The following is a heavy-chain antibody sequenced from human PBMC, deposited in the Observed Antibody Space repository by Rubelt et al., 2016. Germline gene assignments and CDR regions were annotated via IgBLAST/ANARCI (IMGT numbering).Heavy chain of an antibody. CDR1: GYTFTSYG. CDR3: ARGGDRSDAFDI. CDR2: ISAYNGNT. D-gene: IGHD3-16*01. Sequence: QVQLVQSGAEVKKPGASVKVSCKASGYTFTSYGISWVRQAPGQGLEWMGWISAYNGNTNYAQKCQVRVTMTKDKSTRTADMELRGLRSDDTAVYDCARGGDRSDAFDIWGQGTMVTVSS. V-gene: IGHV1-18*01. J-gene: IGHJ3*02.